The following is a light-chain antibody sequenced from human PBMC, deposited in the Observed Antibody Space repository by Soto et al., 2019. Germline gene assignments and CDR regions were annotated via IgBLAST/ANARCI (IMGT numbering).Light chain of an antibody. V-gene: IGKV1-8*01. CDR3: QQYNSAPLT. Sequence: AIRMTQFPSSFSASTGDRVTITCRASQGISSYLAWYQQKPGKAPKLLIYAASTLQSGVPSRFSGSGSGTDFTLTISCLQSEDFATYYCQQYNSAPLTFGGG. J-gene: IGKJ4*01. CDR2: AAS. CDR1: QGISSY.